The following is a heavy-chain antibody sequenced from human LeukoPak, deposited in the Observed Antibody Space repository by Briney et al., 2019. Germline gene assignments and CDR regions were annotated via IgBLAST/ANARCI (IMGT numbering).Heavy chain of an antibody. CDR2: INEDGSGT. J-gene: IGHJ4*02. CDR1: GFTISNYW. V-gene: IGHV3-7*04. CDR3: ARDSSRASGSSNDY. Sequence: GGSLRLSCAASGFTISNYWMTWFRQAPGKGLEWVANINEDGSGTYYVDSVKGRFSISRDNAKNLLNLQMNTLRAEDTAVYFCARDSSRASGSSNDYWGQGTLVTVSS. D-gene: IGHD3-10*01.